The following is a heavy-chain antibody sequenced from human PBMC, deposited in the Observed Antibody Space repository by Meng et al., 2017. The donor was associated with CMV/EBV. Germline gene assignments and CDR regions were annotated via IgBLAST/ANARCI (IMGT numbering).Heavy chain of an antibody. V-gene: IGHV3-11*01. CDR1: GFTFSDYY. J-gene: IGHJ6*02. CDR3: ARDQGVVPAAIGYCYYGMDV. Sequence: GESLKISCAASGFTFSDYYMSWIRQAPGKGLEWVSYISSSGSTIYYADSVKGRFTIARDNAKNSLYLQMNSLKAEDTAVYYCARDQGVVPAAIGYCYYGMDVWGQGTTVTVSS. CDR2: ISSSGSTI. D-gene: IGHD2-2*01.